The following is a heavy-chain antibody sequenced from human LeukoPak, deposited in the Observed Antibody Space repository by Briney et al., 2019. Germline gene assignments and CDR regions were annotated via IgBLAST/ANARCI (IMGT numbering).Heavy chain of an antibody. D-gene: IGHD3-22*01. J-gene: IGHJ4*02. CDR3: ARLIYDTSHYYFLDS. V-gene: IGHV4-59*01. CDR1: GASNSDYY. Sequence: PSETLSLTCTVSGASNSDYYWSWIRQPPGKGLEWIGSIYYSGTTDYNRSLESRVTMSVDTFQTQLSLRLTSVNAADTAVYYCARLIYDTSHYYFLDSWGQGTLVTVSS. CDR2: IYYSGTT.